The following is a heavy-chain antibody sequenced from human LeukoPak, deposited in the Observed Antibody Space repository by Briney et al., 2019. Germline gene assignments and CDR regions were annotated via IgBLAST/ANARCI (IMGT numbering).Heavy chain of an antibody. CDR2: ISHDATGT. D-gene: IGHD6-19*01. V-gene: IGHV3-23*01. J-gene: IGHJ4*02. CDR3: AKRDNSGWYSFDF. Sequence: GGSLRLSCAASGFTFNSYAMTWVRQAPGKGLEWVSSISHDATGTYYSDSVKGRFTISRDNYKSTLYLQMDSPRAEDTALYYCAKRDNSGWYSFDFWGQGTLVTVSS. CDR1: GFTFNSYA.